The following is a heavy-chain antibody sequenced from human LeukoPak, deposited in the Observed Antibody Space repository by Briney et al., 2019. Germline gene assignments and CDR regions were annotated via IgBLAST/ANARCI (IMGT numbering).Heavy chain of an antibody. CDR1: GFTFSSYW. V-gene: IGHV3-74*01. J-gene: IGHJ4*02. CDR3: AKGNGLSPPDY. D-gene: IGHD2-8*01. Sequence: GGSLRLSCAASGFTFSSYWMYWVRQAPGKGLVWVSRINSDGSSTSYADTVKGRFTISRDNAKNTLYLQMNSLRAEDTAVYYCAKGNGLSPPDYWGQGTLVTVSS. CDR2: INSDGSST.